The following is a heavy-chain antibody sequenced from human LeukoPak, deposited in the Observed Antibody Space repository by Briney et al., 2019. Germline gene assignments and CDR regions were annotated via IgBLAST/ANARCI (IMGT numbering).Heavy chain of an antibody. Sequence: SETLSLTCTVSGGSIRSTSYYWGWIRQPPGKGLEWIGSIYYSGSTYYNPSLKSRVTISVDTSKNQFSLKLSSVTAADTAAYYCARHSRIAAAGTANWFDPWGQGTLVTVSS. CDR2: IYYSGST. J-gene: IGHJ5*02. D-gene: IGHD6-13*01. CDR3: ARHSRIAAAGTANWFDP. V-gene: IGHV4-39*01. CDR1: GGSIRSTSYY.